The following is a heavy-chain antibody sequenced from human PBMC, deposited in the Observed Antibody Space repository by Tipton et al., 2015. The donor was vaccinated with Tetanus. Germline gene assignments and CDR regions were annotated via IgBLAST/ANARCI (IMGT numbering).Heavy chain of an antibody. V-gene: IGHV4-34*01. Sequence: TLSLTCAVSGGSSSSFYWSWIRQTPGGGLQWIGEINQRGATYNPSLKSRATISVDSSNTQLSLNLTAVTAADTAVYYYAILPKHWLAPRGAPWGQGILVTVSS. D-gene: IGHD6-19*01. CDR1: GGSSSSFY. CDR3: AILPKHWLAPRGAP. CDR2: INQRGAT. J-gene: IGHJ5*02.